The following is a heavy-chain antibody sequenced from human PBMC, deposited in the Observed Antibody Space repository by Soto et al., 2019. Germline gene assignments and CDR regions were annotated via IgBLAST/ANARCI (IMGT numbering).Heavy chain of an antibody. D-gene: IGHD2-15*01. CDR1: GYTLTELS. CDR2: FDPEDGET. V-gene: IGHV1-24*01. Sequence: ASVKVSCKVSGYTLTELSIHWVRQAPGKGLEWMGGFDPEDGETIYAQKFQGRVTMTEDTSTDTAYMELSSLRSEDTAVYYCATTDLGYCIGGSCYHSKYFDYWGQGTLVTVSS. CDR3: ATTDLGYCIGGSCYHSKYFDY. J-gene: IGHJ4*02.